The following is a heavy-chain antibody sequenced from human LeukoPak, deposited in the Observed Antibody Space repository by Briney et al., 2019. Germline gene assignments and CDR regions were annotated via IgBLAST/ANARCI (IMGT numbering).Heavy chain of an antibody. CDR3: ARLTWVVTAIDY. CDR2: ISSSGDST. Sequence: PGGSLRLSCAASEFTFSSYAMSWVRQAPGKGLEWVSAISSSGDSTYYADSVKGRFTISRDNSKNTLYLQMNSLRAEDTAVYYCARLTWVVTAIDYWGQGTPVTVSS. J-gene: IGHJ4*02. D-gene: IGHD2-21*02. V-gene: IGHV3-23*01. CDR1: EFTFSSYA.